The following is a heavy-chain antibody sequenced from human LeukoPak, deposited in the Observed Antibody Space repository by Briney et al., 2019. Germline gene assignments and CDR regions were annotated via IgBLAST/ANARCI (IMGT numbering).Heavy chain of an antibody. V-gene: IGHV3-23*01. CDR2: ISASGGST. CDR3: AKDLSTLTRRRGTKFDY. Sequence: PGGSLRLSCAASGFTFSSYAMSWVRQAPGKGLEWVSTISASGGSTYHAYSVKGRFRISRDNSENTLSLEMSSLRAEDAAVYYCAKDLSTLTRRRGTKFDYWGQGTLVTVSS. D-gene: IGHD1-1*01. J-gene: IGHJ4*02. CDR1: GFTFSSYA.